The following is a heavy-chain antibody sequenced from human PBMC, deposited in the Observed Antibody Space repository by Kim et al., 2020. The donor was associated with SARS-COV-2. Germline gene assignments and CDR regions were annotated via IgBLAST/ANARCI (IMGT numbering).Heavy chain of an antibody. V-gene: IGHV3-64D*09. CDR2: ISSNGGST. CDR1: GFTFSSYA. D-gene: IGHD3-22*01. Sequence: GGSLRLSCSASGFTFSSYAMHWVRQAPGKGLEYVSAISSNGGSTYYADSVKGRFTISRDNSKNTLYLQMSSLRAEDTAVYYCVPYDSSGYYYFDYWGQGTLVTVSS. CDR3: VPYDSSGYYYFDY. J-gene: IGHJ4*02.